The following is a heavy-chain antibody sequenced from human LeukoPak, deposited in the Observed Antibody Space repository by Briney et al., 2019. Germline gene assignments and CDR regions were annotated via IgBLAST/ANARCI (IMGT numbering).Heavy chain of an antibody. D-gene: IGHD3-3*01. CDR1: GFTFSSYA. J-gene: IGHJ4*02. CDR3: AKVGTNLEWLLEYYFDY. CDR2: ISGSGGST. Sequence: PGGSLRLSCAASGFTFSSYAMSWVRQAPGKGLEWVSAISGSGGSTYYADSVKGRFTISRDNSKNTLYLQMNSLRAEDTAVYYCAKVGTNLEWLLEYYFDYWGQGTLVTVSS. V-gene: IGHV3-23*01.